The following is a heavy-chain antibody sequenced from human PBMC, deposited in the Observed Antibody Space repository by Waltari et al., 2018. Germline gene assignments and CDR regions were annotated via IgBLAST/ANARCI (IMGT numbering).Heavy chain of an antibody. Sequence: VESGGGLVQPGGSLRLSCAASGFTFNTYWMSWVRQAPGKGLGWVANMKTDGREKYYVDSVKGRFTISRDNAKNSRSLQMSTLRDEDTGRYYCARDWSGSGRGINYWGQGTLVTVSS. CDR1: GFTFNTYW. J-gene: IGHJ4*02. CDR2: MKTDGREK. V-gene: IGHV3-7*01. CDR3: ARDWSGSGRGINY. D-gene: IGHD3-3*01.